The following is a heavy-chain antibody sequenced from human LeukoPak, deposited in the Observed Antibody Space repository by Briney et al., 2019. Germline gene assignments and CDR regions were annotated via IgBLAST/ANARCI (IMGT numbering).Heavy chain of an antibody. V-gene: IGHV3-23*01. CDR2: ISDSGGAT. CDR3: AVTDIAAAAAFDY. Sequence: GGSLRLSCAASGFTFSNYAMTWVRQVPGKGLQWVSLISDSGGATYYADSVRGRFTISRDNSKNTLYLQMNSLRAEDTAVYYCAVTDIAAAAAFDYWGQGTLVTVSS. J-gene: IGHJ4*02. D-gene: IGHD6-13*01. CDR1: GFTFSNYA.